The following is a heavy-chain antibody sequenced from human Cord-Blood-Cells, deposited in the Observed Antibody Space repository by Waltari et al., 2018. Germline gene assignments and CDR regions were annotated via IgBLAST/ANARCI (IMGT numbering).Heavy chain of an antibody. CDR3: ARDRLAMVRGVNWFDP. CDR2: INAGNGNT. Sequence: SGYTFTSYAMHWVRQAPGQRLEWMGWINAGNGNTKYSQKFQGRVTITRDTSASTAYMELSSLRSEDTAVYYCARDRLAMVRGVNWFDPWGQGTLVTVSS. J-gene: IGHJ5*02. V-gene: IGHV1-3*01. CDR1: GYTFTSYA. D-gene: IGHD3-10*01.